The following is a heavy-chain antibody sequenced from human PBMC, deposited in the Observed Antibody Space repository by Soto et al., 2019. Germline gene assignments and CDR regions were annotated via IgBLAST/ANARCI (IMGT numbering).Heavy chain of an antibody. D-gene: IGHD2-2*02. V-gene: IGHV4-4*07. CDR2: IYTSGST. Sequence: SETLSLTCTVSGGSISSYYWSWIRQPAGKGLEWIGRIYTSGSTNYNPSLKSRVTMSVDTSKNQLTLWLSSVTAADTAVYSCARDPRRLYHGVYYYYGMEVGAQGTTVAASS. J-gene: IGHJ6*02. CDR3: ARDPRRLYHGVYYYYGMEV. CDR1: GGSISSYY.